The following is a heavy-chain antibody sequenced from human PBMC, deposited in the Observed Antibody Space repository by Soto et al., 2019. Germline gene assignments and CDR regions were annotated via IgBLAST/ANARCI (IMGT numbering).Heavy chain of an antibody. CDR3: ARDSDSMHYYDSSGGDAFDI. Sequence: PGGSLRLSCAASGFTFSSYAMHWVRQAPGKGLEWVAVISYDGSNKYYADSVKGRFTISRDNSKNTLYLQMNSLRAEDTAVYYCARDSDSMHYYDSSGGDAFDIWGQGTMVTV. V-gene: IGHV3-30-3*01. J-gene: IGHJ3*02. CDR1: GFTFSSYA. CDR2: ISYDGSNK. D-gene: IGHD3-22*01.